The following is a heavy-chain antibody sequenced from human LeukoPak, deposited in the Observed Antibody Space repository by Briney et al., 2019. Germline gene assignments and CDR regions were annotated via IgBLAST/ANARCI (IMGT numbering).Heavy chain of an antibody. D-gene: IGHD5-12*01. Sequence: GGSLRLSCAASGFTFSSFDMNWVRKAPGKGLEWVSYFSNSGSTIYYADSVKGRFTISRDNAKNSLYLQMNSLGAEDTAVYYCARGRYSDYTNWFDPWGQGTLVTVSS. CDR3: ARGRYSDYTNWFDP. V-gene: IGHV3-48*03. J-gene: IGHJ5*02. CDR2: FSNSGSTI. CDR1: GFTFSSFD.